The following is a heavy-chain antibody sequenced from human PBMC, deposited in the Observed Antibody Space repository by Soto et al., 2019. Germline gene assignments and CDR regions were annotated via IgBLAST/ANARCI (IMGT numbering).Heavy chain of an antibody. V-gene: IGHV1-18*01. D-gene: IGHD6-13*01. CDR3: ARDLAAGNCDY. CDR1: GYTFTSYC. J-gene: IGHJ4*02. Sequence: QVQLVQSGAEVKKPGASVKVSCKASGYTFTSYCISWVRQAPGQGLEWIGWISAYNGNTNYAQKLQGRVTMTTDTSTSTAYIELRSLRSDDTAVDYCARDLAAGNCDYWGQGTLVTVSS. CDR2: ISAYNGNT.